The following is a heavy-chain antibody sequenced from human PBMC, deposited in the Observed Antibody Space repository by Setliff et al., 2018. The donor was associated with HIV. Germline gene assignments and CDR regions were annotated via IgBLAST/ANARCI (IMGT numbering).Heavy chain of an antibody. CDR1: YGSISGHY. D-gene: IGHD5-12*01. V-gene: IGHV4-59*11. CDR2: IHHSGGT. CDR3: ARGDGYRANDAYYDTGMDV. Sequence: PSETLSLTCTVSYGSISGHYWTWIWQPPGKGLEWIGYIHHSGGTQYNPSLMSRLTMSVDSSKNQFSLSLSSVTAADTAVYYCARGDGYRANDAYYDTGMDVWGQGITVTVSS. J-gene: IGHJ6*02.